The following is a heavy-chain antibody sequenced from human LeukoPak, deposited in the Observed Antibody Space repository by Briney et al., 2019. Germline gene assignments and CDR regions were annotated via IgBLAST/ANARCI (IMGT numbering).Heavy chain of an antibody. CDR2: ISSSGSTI. CDR1: GFTFSSYE. V-gene: IGHV3-48*03. D-gene: IGHD3-10*01. CDR3: ARDITMVREYYYYYMDV. J-gene: IGHJ6*03. Sequence: QPGGSLRLSCAASGFTFSSYEMNWVRQAPGKGLEWVSYISSSGSTIYYADSVKGRFTISRDNAKNSLYLQMNSLRAEDTAVYYCARDITMVREYYYYYMDVWGKGTTVTISS.